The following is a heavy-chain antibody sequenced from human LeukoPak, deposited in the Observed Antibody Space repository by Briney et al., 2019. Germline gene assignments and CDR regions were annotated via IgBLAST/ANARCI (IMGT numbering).Heavy chain of an antibody. CDR1: GFTFRNYG. CDR2: IWSDGNNR. J-gene: IGHJ6*03. CDR3: AKDPGASVSGFYMDV. V-gene: IGHV3-30*02. D-gene: IGHD2-8*02. Sequence: GGSLRLSCAASGFTFRNYGMHWVRQDTGTGLEWVSFIWSDGNNRFYADSVKGRFTISRDNSKNMLYLQMDTLRAEDTALYYCAKDPGASVSGFYMDVWGKGTSVIVSS.